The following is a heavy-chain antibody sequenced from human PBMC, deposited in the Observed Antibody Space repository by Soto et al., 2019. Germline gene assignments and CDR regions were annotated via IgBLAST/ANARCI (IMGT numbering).Heavy chain of an antibody. CDR3: ARGARPTAPPSCFAP. Sequence: QVQLVQSGAEVKKPGASVKVSCKASGYTFNSYGITWVRQAPGQGLEWMGWISTYNGKTNYAQKFQGRVTMTTDTSTSQAYMELRSLTSHDAAVYYCARGARPTAPPSCFAPWGQGTLLTVSS. J-gene: IGHJ5*02. CDR2: ISTYNGKT. CDR1: GYTFNSYG. V-gene: IGHV1-18*04. D-gene: IGHD1-1*01.